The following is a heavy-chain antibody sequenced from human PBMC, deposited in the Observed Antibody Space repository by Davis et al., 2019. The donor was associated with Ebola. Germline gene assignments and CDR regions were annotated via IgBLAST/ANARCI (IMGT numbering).Heavy chain of an antibody. Sequence: GESLKISCAASGFTFSSYSMNWVRQAPGKGLEWVSSISSSSSYIYYADSLKGRFTISRDNAKSSLYLQMNSLRAEDTAVYYCARATDYGGNPFDYWGQGTLVTVSS. CDR1: GFTFSSYS. CDR2: ISSSSSYI. V-gene: IGHV3-21*01. J-gene: IGHJ4*02. CDR3: ARATDYGGNPFDY. D-gene: IGHD4-23*01.